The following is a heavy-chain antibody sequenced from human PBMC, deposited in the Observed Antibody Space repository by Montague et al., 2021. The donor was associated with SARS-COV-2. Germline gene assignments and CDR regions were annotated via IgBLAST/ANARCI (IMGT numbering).Heavy chain of an antibody. CDR1: GFTFSSYG. D-gene: IGHD6-13*01. CDR3: ARGLAAYDDAFDI. J-gene: IGHJ3*02. CDR2: LWYDGSNK. Sequence: SLRLSCAASGFTFSSYGMHWVRQAPGKGLEWVAVLWYDGSNKFYADSXKGRFTISRDNSKNTLYLQMNSLRAEDTALYYCARGLAAYDDAFDIWGQGTMVTVSS. V-gene: IGHV3-33*01.